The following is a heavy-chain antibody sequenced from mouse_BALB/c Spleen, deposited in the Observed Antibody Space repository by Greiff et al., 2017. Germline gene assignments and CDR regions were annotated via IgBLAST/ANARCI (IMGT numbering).Heavy chain of an antibody. J-gene: IGHJ3*01. Sequence: QVQLQQSGPELVKPGASVKISCKASGYAFSSSWMNWVKQRPGQGLEWIGRIYPGDGDTNYNEKFKGKATLTADTSSSTAYMQLSSLTSEDSAVYFCARNYYGSSYWFAYWGQGTLVTVSA. CDR1: GYAFSSSW. CDR3: ARNYYGSSYWFAY. V-gene: IGHV1-82*01. CDR2: IYPGDGDT. D-gene: IGHD1-1*01.